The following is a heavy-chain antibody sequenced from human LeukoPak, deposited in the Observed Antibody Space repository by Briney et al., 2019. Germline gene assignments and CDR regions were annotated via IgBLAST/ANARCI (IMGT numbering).Heavy chain of an antibody. Sequence: GGSLRLSCAASGFTFSSYEMTWVRQAPGKGLEWVSYISSSGSTIYYADSVKGRFTISRDNAKNSLYLQMNSLRAEDTAVYYCARDQRYCSSTSCPFDYWGQGTLVTVSS. D-gene: IGHD2-2*01. V-gene: IGHV3-48*03. CDR1: GFTFSSYE. J-gene: IGHJ4*02. CDR3: ARDQRYCSSTSCPFDY. CDR2: ISSSGSTI.